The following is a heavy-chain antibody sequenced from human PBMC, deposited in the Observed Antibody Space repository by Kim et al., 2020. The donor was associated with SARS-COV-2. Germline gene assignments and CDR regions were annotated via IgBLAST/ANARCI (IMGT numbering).Heavy chain of an antibody. CDR2: IYYSGST. D-gene: IGHD1-26*01. V-gene: IGHV4-39*07. CDR3: ARDRGGSGIFDY. J-gene: IGHJ4*02. CDR1: GGSISSSSYY. Sequence: SETLSLTCTXSGGSISSSSYYWGWIRQPPGKGLEWIGSIYYSGSTYYNPSLKSRVTISVDTSKNQFSLKLSSVTAADTAVYYCARDRGGSGIFDYWGQGTLVTVSS.